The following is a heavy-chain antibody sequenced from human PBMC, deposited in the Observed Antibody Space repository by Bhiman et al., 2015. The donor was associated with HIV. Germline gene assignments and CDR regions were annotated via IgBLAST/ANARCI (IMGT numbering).Heavy chain of an antibody. Sequence: QVQLVESGGGLVKPGGSLRLSCAASGFTFSTYIMNWVRQAPGKGLEWVAVIWHDASNKYYADSVKGRFTISRDNSKNTLYLQMNSLRSDDTAVYYCARDWRANSASALDIWGQGTMVTVSS. CDR1: GFTFSTYI. J-gene: IGHJ3*02. CDR3: ARDWRANSASALDI. V-gene: IGHV3-33*08. D-gene: IGHD4-23*01. CDR2: IWHDASNK.